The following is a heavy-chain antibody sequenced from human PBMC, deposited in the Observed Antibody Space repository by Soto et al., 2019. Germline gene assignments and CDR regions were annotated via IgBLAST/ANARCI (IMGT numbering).Heavy chain of an antibody. CDR3: ARDLTIVPATHPRLENYGMDV. D-gene: IGHD2-2*01. V-gene: IGHV1-18*01. J-gene: IGHJ6*02. CDR2: ISPYNGHT. CDR1: GYSFTSYG. Sequence: SVKVSCKASGYSFTSYGISWVRRAPGQGLEWMGWISPYNGHTQFVQRFQGRVTMTTDTSTKTAYMELRNLRSDDTAHYYCARDLTIVPATHPRLENYGMDVWGQGTTVTVSS.